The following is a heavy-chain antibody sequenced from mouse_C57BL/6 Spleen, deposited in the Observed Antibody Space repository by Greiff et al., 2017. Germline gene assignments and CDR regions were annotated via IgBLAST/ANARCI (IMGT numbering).Heavy chain of an antibody. CDR1: GYTFTSYW. Sequence: QVQLKQPGAELVMPGASVKLSCTASGYTFTSYWMHWVKQRPGQGLEWIGEIDPSDSYTNYNQKFKGKSTLTVDKSSSTAYMQLSSLTSEDSAVYYCARREGLAFDYWGQGTTLTVSS. CDR2: IDPSDSYT. D-gene: IGHD2-13*01. CDR3: ARREGLAFDY. V-gene: IGHV1-69*01. J-gene: IGHJ2*01.